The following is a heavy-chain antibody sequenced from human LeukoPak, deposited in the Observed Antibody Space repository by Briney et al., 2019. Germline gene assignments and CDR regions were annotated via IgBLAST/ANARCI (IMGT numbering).Heavy chain of an antibody. D-gene: IGHD3-16*01. Sequence: PGGSLRLSCAASGFTFSTNSMNWVRQAPGKGLEWISYISSSSSTIYYADSVKGRFTISRDNAKNSLFLQMNSLRAEDTAVYYCARDAGGGLVAEAFDIWGQGTMVTVSS. CDR1: GFTFSTNS. V-gene: IGHV3-48*01. J-gene: IGHJ3*02. CDR2: ISSSSSTI. CDR3: ARDAGGGLVAEAFDI.